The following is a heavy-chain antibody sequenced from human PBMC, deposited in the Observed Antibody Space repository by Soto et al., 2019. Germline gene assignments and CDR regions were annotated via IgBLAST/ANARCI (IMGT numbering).Heavy chain of an antibody. CDR2: IYSDGRT. V-gene: IGHV3-53*01. CDR1: GFTVSTNY. CDR3: ARDYPLTEYRYSGSYYYNY. D-gene: IGHD1-26*01. Sequence: SLRLSCAASGFTVSTNYMSWVRQAPGKGLEWVSVIYSDGRTYYADSVEGRFTISRDLSTNTLYLQMNSLRAEDTAMYYCARDYPLTEYRYSGSYYYNYWGQGTLVTVSS. J-gene: IGHJ4*02.